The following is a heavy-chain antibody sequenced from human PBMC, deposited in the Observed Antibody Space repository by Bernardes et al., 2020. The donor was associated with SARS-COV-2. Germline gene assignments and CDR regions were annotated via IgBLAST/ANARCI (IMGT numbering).Heavy chain of an antibody. CDR3: AKGRLQYFDY. CDR1: GFTFSTYA. V-gene: IGHV3-23*01. CDR2: ISGSGGST. J-gene: IGHJ4*02. Sequence: GGSLRLSCVPSGFTFSTYAMSWVRQAPGEGLEWVSTISGSGGSTYYADSVKGRFTISRDNSKNTLYLQMDSLRAEDMAVYYCAKGRLQYFDYWGQGTLVTVSS. D-gene: IGHD4-4*01.